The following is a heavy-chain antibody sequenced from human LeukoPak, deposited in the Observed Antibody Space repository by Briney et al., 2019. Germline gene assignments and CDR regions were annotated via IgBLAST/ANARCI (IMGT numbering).Heavy chain of an antibody. J-gene: IGHJ4*02. Sequence: SETLSLTCTVSGYSISSGYYWGWIRQSPRKGLEWIGSIYQSGSTYYNPSLQSRVAISVDTSKNQFSLKLYSVTAADTAVYYCARDWVGVTDFHYWGQGTLVTVSS. CDR1: GYSISSGYY. CDR2: IYQSGST. V-gene: IGHV4-38-2*02. CDR3: ARDWVGVTDFHY. D-gene: IGHD1-26*01.